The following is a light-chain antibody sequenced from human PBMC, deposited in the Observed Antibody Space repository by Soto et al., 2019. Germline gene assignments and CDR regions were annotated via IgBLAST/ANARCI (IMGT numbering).Light chain of an antibody. CDR3: QQYNTWTSIT. Sequence: DIVMTQSPDSLAVSLGERATISCRSSQSVLYSSDNKNYLVWYQQKPGQAPRLLIYDTSTRATGIPARFSGSGSGTEFTLTISSLQSEDFAVYYCQQYNTWTSITFGQGTRLEIK. J-gene: IGKJ5*01. CDR1: QSVLYSSDNKNY. V-gene: IGKV4-1*01. CDR2: DTS.